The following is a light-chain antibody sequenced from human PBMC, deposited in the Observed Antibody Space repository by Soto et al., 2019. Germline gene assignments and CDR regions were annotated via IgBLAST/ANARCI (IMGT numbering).Light chain of an antibody. V-gene: IGKV3-20*01. Sequence: EIVLTLARGTLSLSPGERPTRSCRASQSVSSNFLAWYQQKPGQPPRLLMYGASSRATSIPDRFSGSGSGTDFTLTISRLEPEDFAVYYCQHYGPPRYTFGQGTKLEIK. CDR1: QSVSSNF. CDR3: QHYGPPRYT. CDR2: GAS. J-gene: IGKJ2*01.